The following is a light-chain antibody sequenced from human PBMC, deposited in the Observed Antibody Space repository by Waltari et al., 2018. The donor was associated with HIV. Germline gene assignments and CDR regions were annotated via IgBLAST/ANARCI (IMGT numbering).Light chain of an antibody. V-gene: IGLV4-69*01. Sequence: QLVLTQSPSASASLGASVKFNCTLSSGHSNYDIAWHQQQPEKGPRYLMKLNSDGSHSKGDGIPDRFSGSSSGAERYLTISSLQSEDEADYYCQTWDTGIRVFGGGTKLTVL. CDR2: LNSDGSH. CDR1: SGHSNYD. CDR3: QTWDTGIRV. J-gene: IGLJ3*02.